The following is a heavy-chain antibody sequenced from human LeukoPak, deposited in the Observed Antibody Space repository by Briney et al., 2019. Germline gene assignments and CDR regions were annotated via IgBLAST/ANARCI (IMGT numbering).Heavy chain of an antibody. J-gene: IGHJ4*02. V-gene: IGHV3-48*01. D-gene: IGHD6-13*01. CDR3: ARDSAGYTAAATDY. CDR2: ISSSSGAI. Sequence: PGGFPRLSCAASGFTFSSYSMNWVRQAPGKGLEWVSYISSSSGAIYYADSVKGRFTISRDNAKNSLYLQMNSLGVEDTAVYYCARDSAGYTAAATDYWGQGTLVTVSS. CDR1: GFTFSSYS.